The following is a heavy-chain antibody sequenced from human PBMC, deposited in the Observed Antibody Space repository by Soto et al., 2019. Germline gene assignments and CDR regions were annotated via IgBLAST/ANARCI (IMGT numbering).Heavy chain of an antibody. V-gene: IGHV4-30-2*01. J-gene: IGHJ5*02. D-gene: IGHD2-15*01. CDR2: INHGGDA. CDR1: GGSISSDGYS. Sequence: QLQLQESGSGLVKPPQTLSLTCAVSGGSISSDGYSWSWIRQPPGKGLEWIGYINHGGDAYYNPSLKSRVTISVDRSKNQFSLNLSSVTAADTAMYYCARGEAYCSGGTCYYRFDPWGQGTLVTVSS. CDR3: ARGEAYCSGGTCYYRFDP.